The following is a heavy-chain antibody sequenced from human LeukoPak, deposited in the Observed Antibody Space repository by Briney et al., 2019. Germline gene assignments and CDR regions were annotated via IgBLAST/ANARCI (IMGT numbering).Heavy chain of an antibody. Sequence: ASVKVSCKASGYSFTSYHMHWVRQAPGQGLEWMGIIKLSEDYTSYAQKFQGRVTMTRDTSISTAYMELSRLRSDDTAVCYCARASEGFGELFYFDYWGQGTLVTVSS. D-gene: IGHD3-10*01. CDR1: GYSFTSYH. J-gene: IGHJ4*02. V-gene: IGHV1-46*01. CDR3: ARASEGFGELFYFDY. CDR2: IKLSEDYT.